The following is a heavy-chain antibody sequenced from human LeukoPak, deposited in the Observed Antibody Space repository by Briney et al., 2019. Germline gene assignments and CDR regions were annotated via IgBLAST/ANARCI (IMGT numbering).Heavy chain of an antibody. CDR3: ARDRFVYTH. V-gene: IGHV3-7*01. CDR1: GFTFSNYW. D-gene: IGHD2-2*02. Sequence: GGSLRLSCAASGFTFSNYWMTWVRQAPGKGLEWVANIKQDGSEKYYVDSVKGRITISRDNAKNSLYLQMNSLRAEDTAVYYCARDRFVYTHWGPGTLVAVSS. J-gene: IGHJ4*02. CDR2: IKQDGSEK.